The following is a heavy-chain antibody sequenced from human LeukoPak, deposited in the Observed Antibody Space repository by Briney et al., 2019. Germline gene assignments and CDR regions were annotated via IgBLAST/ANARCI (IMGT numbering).Heavy chain of an antibody. CDR1: GYSFTSYW. Sequence: PRESLKISCKGSGYSFTSYWIGWVRQMPGKGLEWMGIIYPGDSDTRYSPSFQGQVTISADKSISTAYLQWSSLKASDTAMYYCARQWASVTTPQNSFYWRRAAAVDYWGQGTLVTVSS. D-gene: IGHD6-13*01. CDR2: IYPGDSDT. CDR3: ARQWASVTTPQNSFYWRRAAAVDY. V-gene: IGHV5-51*01. J-gene: IGHJ4*02.